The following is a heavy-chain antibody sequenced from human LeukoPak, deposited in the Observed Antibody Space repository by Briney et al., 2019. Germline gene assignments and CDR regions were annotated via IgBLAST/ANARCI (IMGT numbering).Heavy chain of an antibody. CDR1: GASITSYY. Sequence: PSETLSLTCTVSGASITSYYWSWIRQPAGKGLEWIGRIYASGSTNYNPSLKSRVTMSVDTSKNQFSLNLNSVTAADTAVYYCASLVGAEHWGQGTLVTVSS. V-gene: IGHV4-4*07. CDR3: ASLVGAEH. CDR2: IYASGST. D-gene: IGHD1-26*01. J-gene: IGHJ4*02.